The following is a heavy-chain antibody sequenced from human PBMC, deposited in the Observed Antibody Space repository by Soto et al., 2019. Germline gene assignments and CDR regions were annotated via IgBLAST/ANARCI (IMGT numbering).Heavy chain of an antibody. CDR1: GGTFSSFG. CDR3: ASEASGYDF. CDR2: IIPVFGRP. V-gene: IGHV1-69*13. D-gene: IGHD5-12*01. J-gene: IGHJ1*01. Sequence: ASVKVSCKASGGTFSSFGISWVRQAPGQGLEWMGGIIPVFGRPNYAQRFRGRLTITADESTNTSYMELIDLTSGDTAVYYCASEASGYDFWGQGTQVTVSS.